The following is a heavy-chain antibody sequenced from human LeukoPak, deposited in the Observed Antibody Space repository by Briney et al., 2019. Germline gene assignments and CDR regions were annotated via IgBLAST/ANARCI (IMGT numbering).Heavy chain of an antibody. Sequence: PSGTLSLTCAVSGGSISSSNWWSWVRQPPGKGLEWIGEINHSGSTNYNPSLKSRVTISVDTSKNQFSLKLSSVTAADTAVYYCARSRKYYYGSGALYYGMDVWGQGTTVTVSS. CDR2: INHSGST. CDR3: ARSRKYYYGSGALYYGMDV. J-gene: IGHJ6*02. D-gene: IGHD3-10*01. V-gene: IGHV4-4*02. CDR1: GGSISSSNW.